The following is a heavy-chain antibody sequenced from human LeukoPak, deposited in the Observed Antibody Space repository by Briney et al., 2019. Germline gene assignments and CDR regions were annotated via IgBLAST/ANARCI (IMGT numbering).Heavy chain of an antibody. CDR3: ARGPPNDFWPHLHLTRRIYYYGMDV. CDR2: INPSGGST. D-gene: IGHD3-3*01. V-gene: IGHV1-46*01. J-gene: IGHJ6*02. Sequence: GASVKVSCKASGYTFTSFYMLWARQAPGQGLEWLGIINPSGGSTNYAQKLQGRVTITADESTSTAYMELSSLRSEDTAVYYCARGPPNDFWPHLHLTRRIYYYGMDVWGQGTTVTVSS. CDR1: GYTFTSFY.